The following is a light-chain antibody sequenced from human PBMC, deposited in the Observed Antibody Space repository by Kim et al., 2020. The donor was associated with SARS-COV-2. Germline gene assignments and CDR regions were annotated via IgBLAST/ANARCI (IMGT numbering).Light chain of an antibody. CDR3: QQSSSTPYT. CDR2: AAS. CDR1: RAIATL. J-gene: IGKJ2*01. Sequence: DIQLTQSPSSLSASVGDRVTITCRASRAIATLLNWYQQKPGKAPRLLVYAASNLPFGVPPSRFSGSGSGTEFTLTLSWLQPEDFATYYCQQSSSTPYTFGQGTKLEI. V-gene: IGKV1-39*01.